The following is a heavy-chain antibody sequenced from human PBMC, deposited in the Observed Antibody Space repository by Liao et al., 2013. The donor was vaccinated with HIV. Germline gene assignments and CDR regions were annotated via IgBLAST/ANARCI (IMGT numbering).Heavy chain of an antibody. D-gene: IGHD3-3*01. Sequence: QVQLQQWGAGLLKPSETLSLTCAVYGGSFSGYYWSWIRQPPGKGLEWIGRIYTSGSTNYNPSLKSRVTMSVDTSKNQFSLKLSSVTAADTAVYYCARGTIFGPDYWGQGTPGHRLL. V-gene: IGHV4-59*10. CDR3: ARGTIFGPDY. CDR1: GGSFSGYY. J-gene: IGHJ4*02. CDR2: IYTSGST.